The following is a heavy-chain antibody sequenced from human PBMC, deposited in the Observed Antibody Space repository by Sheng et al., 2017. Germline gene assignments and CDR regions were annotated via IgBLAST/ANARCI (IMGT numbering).Heavy chain of an antibody. CDR1: GGSISSSSYY. D-gene: IGHD1-1*01. J-gene: IGHJ2*01. V-gene: IGHV4-39*07. CDR2: IYYSGST. Sequence: QLQLQESGQGLVKPSETLSLTCTVSGGSISSSSYYWGWIRQPPGKGLEWIGSIYYSGSTYYNPSLKSRVTISVDTSKNQFSLKLSSVTAADTAVYYCASWTQRDSWYFDLWGRGTLVTVSS. CDR3: ASWTQRDSWYFDL.